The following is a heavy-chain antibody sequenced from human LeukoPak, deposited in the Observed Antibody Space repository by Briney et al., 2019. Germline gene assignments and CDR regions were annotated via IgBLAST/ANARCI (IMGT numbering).Heavy chain of an antibody. D-gene: IGHD3-10*01. Sequence: GGSLRLSCAASGFTVSSNYMSWVRQAPGKGLQWVSVIYTGGSTYYADSVKGRFTISRDNSNNTLYLQMNSLRAEDTAVYYCARDSYGSGSYTGRTDYWGQGTLVTVSS. V-gene: IGHV3-53*01. CDR2: IYTGGST. CDR3: ARDSYGSGSYTGRTDY. J-gene: IGHJ4*02. CDR1: GFTVSSNY.